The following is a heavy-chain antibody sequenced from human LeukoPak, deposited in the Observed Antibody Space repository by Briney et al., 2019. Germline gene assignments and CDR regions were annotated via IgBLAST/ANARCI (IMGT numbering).Heavy chain of an antibody. CDR3: ARVISSGWYERGYYFDY. J-gene: IGHJ4*02. CDR1: GYTFTSYG. V-gene: IGHV1-18*01. CDR2: ISAYSGDT. D-gene: IGHD6-19*01. Sequence: ASVKVSCKASGYTFTSYGISWVRQAPGQGLEWMGWISAYSGDTNYAQKFQGRATMTTDTSTSTAYMELRSLRSDDTAVYYCARVISSGWYERGYYFDYWGQGTLVTVSS.